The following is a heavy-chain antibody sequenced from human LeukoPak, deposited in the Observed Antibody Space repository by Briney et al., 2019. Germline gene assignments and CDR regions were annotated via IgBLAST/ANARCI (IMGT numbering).Heavy chain of an antibody. V-gene: IGHV3-30*02. CDR1: GFTFSSYG. CDR2: IRYDGSNK. D-gene: IGHD3-22*01. Sequence: GSLRLSCAASGFTFSSYGMHWVRQAPGKGLEWVAFIRYDGSNKYYADSVKGRFTISRDNSKNTLYLQMNSLRAEDTAVYYCAKPLAAAGTTAYYYDSSGYFFFDYWGQGTLVTVSS. CDR3: AKPLAAAGTTAYYYDSSGYFFFDY. J-gene: IGHJ4*02.